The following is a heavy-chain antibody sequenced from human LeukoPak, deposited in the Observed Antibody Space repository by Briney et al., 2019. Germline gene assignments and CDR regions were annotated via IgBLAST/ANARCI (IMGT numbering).Heavy chain of an antibody. V-gene: IGHV4-39*01. CDR1: GGSISSSSYY. CDR2: IYYSGST. D-gene: IGHD3-10*01. J-gene: IGHJ3*02. Sequence: PSETLSLTCTVSGGSISSSSYYWGWIRQPPGKGLEWIGSIYYSGSTYYNPPLKSRVTISVDTSKNQFSLKLSSVTAADTAVYYCARLAYYSYAFDIWGQGTMVTVSS. CDR3: ARLAYYSYAFDI.